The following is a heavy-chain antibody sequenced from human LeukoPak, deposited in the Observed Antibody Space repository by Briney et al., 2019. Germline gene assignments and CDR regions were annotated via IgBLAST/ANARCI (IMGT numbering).Heavy chain of an antibody. CDR1: GYTFTIYG. Sequence: AAAVTVSCMTSGYTFTIYGFSWVRQAPAQRLEGMGWINAGNDNTKYSQKFQGRVTITRDTSASTAYMELSSLRSEDTAVYYCARSPGRGGVRRDYWGQGTLVTVSS. D-gene: IGHD1-1*01. J-gene: IGHJ4*02. CDR3: ARSPGRGGVRRDY. V-gene: IGHV1-3*01. CDR2: INAGNDNT.